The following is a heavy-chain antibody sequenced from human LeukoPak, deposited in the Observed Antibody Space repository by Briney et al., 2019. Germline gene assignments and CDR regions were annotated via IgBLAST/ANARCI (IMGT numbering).Heavy chain of an antibody. CDR2: ISAYNGNT. D-gene: IGHD3-22*01. V-gene: IGHV1-18*01. CDR3: ARDRDITMIVAPLDY. Sequence: ASVKVSCEASGYTFTSYGISWVRQAPGLGLEWMGWISAYNGNTNYAQKLQGRVTMTTDTSTSTAYMELRSLRSDDTAVYYCARDRDITMIVAPLDYWGQGTLVTVSS. J-gene: IGHJ4*02. CDR1: GYTFTSYG.